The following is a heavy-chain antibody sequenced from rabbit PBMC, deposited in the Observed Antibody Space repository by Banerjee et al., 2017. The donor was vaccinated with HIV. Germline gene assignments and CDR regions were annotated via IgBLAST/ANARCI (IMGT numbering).Heavy chain of an antibody. V-gene: IGHV1S45*01. CDR1: GFSFSSSYW. CDR2: IYAGSSDST. J-gene: IGHJ4*01. CDR3: ARDAGGDGYSNDL. Sequence: QEQLEESGGDLVKPEGSLTLTCTASGFSFSSSYWICWVRQAPGKGLEWIACIYAGSSDSTYYASWAKGRFTISSTSSTTVTLQMTSLTAADTATYFCARDAGGDGYSNDLWGPGTLVTVS. D-gene: IGHD7-1*01.